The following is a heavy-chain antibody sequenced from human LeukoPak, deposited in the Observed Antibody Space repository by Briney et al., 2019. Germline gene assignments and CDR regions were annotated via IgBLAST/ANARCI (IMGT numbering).Heavy chain of an antibody. Sequence: GASVKVSCKASGGTFSSYAISWVRQAPGQGLEWMGGIIPIFGTANYAQKFQGRVTITADESTSTAYMEPSSLRSENTAVYYCARGPSGGPRGDWGQGTLVTVSS. J-gene: IGHJ4*02. CDR1: GGTFSSYA. V-gene: IGHV1-69*13. CDR2: IIPIFGTA. CDR3: ARGPSGGPRGD. D-gene: IGHD2-15*01.